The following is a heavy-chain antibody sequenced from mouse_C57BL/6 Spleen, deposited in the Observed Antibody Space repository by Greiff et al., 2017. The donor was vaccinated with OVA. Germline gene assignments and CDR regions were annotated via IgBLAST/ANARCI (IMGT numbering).Heavy chain of an antibody. D-gene: IGHD2-4*01. CDR1: GYSFTGYY. CDR2: INPSTGGT. V-gene: IGHV1-42*01. J-gene: IGHJ2*01. CDR3: AREGLGVFDY. Sequence: EVKLMESGPELVKPGASVKISCKASGYSFTGYYMNWVKQSPEKSLEWIGEINPSTGGTTYNQKFKAKATLTVDKSSSTAYMQLKSLTSEDSAVYYCAREGLGVFDYWGQGTTLTVSS.